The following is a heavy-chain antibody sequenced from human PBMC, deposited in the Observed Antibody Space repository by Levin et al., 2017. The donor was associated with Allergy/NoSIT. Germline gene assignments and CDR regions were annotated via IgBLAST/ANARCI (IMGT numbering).Heavy chain of an antibody. V-gene: IGHV3-30*04. Sequence: GGSLRLSCAASGFTFSSYAMHWVRQAPGKGLEWVAVISYDGSNKYYADSVKGRFTISRDNSKNTLYLQMNSLRAEDTAVYYCAREENDDCSGGSCYYFDYWGQGTLVTVSS. CDR1: GFTFSSYA. D-gene: IGHD2-15*01. CDR2: ISYDGSNK. J-gene: IGHJ4*02. CDR3: AREENDDCSGGSCYYFDY.